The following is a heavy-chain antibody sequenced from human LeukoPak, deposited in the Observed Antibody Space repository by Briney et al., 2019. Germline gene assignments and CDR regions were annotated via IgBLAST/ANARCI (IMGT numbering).Heavy chain of an antibody. J-gene: IGHJ3*02. Sequence: ASETLSLTCTVSGGSISSYYWSWIRQPPGKGLEWIGYIYHSGTTYYNPSLKSRVTLSVDRSKNQFSLKLSSVTAADTAVYYCARGRQNDAFDIWGQGTMVTVSS. V-gene: IGHV4-59*12. CDR2: IYHSGTT. CDR1: GGSISSYY. CDR3: ARGRQNDAFDI.